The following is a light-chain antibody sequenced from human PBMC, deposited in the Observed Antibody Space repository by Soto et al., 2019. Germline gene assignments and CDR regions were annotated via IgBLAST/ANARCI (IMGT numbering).Light chain of an antibody. CDR3: QQYNIWPLWT. Sequence: NVMTQSPATLSVCPGERATLSCRASRGISSNLAWYQQKPGQPPRLLIYAASTRATDVPARFSGGGSETEFTLTISSLQSEDFAVYYCQQYNIWPLWTFGQGTKVDVK. CDR2: AAS. V-gene: IGKV3-15*01. CDR1: RGISSN. J-gene: IGKJ1*01.